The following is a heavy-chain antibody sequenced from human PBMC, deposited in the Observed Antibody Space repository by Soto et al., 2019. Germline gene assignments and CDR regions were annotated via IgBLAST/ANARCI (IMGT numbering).Heavy chain of an antibody. CDR3: ARDNRETGPDY. CDR2: ISAYNGNT. J-gene: IGHJ4*02. V-gene: IGHV1-18*01. D-gene: IGHD1-1*01. Sequence: ASVKDSCKASRYTFTNQGISRVRQAPGQGLEWMGWISAYNGNTNYAQKLQGRVTMTTDTSTSTAYMELRSLRSDDTAVYYCARDNRETGPDYWGQGTLVTVSS. CDR1: RYTFTNQG.